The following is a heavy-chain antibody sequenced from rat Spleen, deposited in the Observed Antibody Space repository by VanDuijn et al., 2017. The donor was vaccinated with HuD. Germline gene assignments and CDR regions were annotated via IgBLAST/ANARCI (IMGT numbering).Heavy chain of an antibody. CDR1: GFSLTSYH. V-gene: IGHV2-43*01. Sequence: QVQLKESGPGLVQPSQTLSLTCTVSGFSLTSYHVSWVRQPPGKGLEWMGVIWNIGGTRYNSALKSRLSISKDTSKSQVFLKMNSLQTEDTATYYCARDENGYVNHWFAYWGQGVKVTVSS. J-gene: IGHJ2*01. D-gene: IGHD1-4*01. CDR2: IWNIGGT. CDR3: ARDENGYVNHWFAY.